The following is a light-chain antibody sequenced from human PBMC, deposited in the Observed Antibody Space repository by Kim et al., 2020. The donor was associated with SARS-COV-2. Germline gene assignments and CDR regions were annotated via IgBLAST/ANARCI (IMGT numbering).Light chain of an antibody. CDR1: QSVSSN. CDR2: GAS. V-gene: IGKV3-15*01. J-gene: IGKJ5*01. CDR3: QQYDNWPPIT. Sequence: SPGESATLSCRASQSVSSNFAWYQQKPGQGPRLLIYGASTRATGVPARFSGSGSGTEFTLTISSLQSEDFAVYYCQQYDNWPPITFGQGTRLEIK.